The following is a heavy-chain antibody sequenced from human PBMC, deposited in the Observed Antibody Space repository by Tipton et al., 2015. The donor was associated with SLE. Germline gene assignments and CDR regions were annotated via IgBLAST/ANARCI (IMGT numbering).Heavy chain of an antibody. V-gene: IGHV4-34*01. CDR3: ARDYYYGMDV. CDR1: GGSFSDYF. J-gene: IGHJ6*02. CDR2: LKDGGIT. Sequence: TLSLTCAVYGGSFSDYFWSWIRQPPGKGLEWIGELKDGGITNYNPSLKSRVTISVDTSKNQFSLKLTSVTAADTAVYYCARDYYYGMDVWGQGTTVTVSS.